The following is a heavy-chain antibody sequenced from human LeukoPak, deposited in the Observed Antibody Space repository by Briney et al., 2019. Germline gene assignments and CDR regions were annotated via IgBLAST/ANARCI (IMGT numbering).Heavy chain of an antibody. Sequence: PGGSLRLSCAASGFTFGSYAMSWVRQAPGKGLEWVSAISGSDDTTYYADSVKGRFTIARDNSKNTLYLQMTTLRAEDTAVYYCAKSGYNRFDYWGQGTLVTVSS. D-gene: IGHD5-24*01. CDR3: AKSGYNRFDY. CDR1: GFTFGSYA. CDR2: ISGSDDTT. V-gene: IGHV3-23*01. J-gene: IGHJ4*02.